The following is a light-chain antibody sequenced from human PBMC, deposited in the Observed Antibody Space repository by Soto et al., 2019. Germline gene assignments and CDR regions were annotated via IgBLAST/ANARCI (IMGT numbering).Light chain of an antibody. Sequence: EIVLTQSPGTLSLSPGERATLSCRASQSVSSNYLAWYHQKPGQAPRLLIYGASNRATGIPDRFSGSESGTDFTLTISRLEPEDFAVYYCQQYGGSPWTFGQGTKVEIK. CDR3: QQYGGSPWT. CDR2: GAS. J-gene: IGKJ1*01. CDR1: QSVSSNY. V-gene: IGKV3-20*01.